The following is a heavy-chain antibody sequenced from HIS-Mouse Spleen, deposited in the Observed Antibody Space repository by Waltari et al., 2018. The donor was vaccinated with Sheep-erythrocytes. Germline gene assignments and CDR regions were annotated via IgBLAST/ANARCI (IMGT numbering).Heavy chain of an antibody. D-gene: IGHD2-8*01. V-gene: IGHV3-30*18. J-gene: IGHJ3*02. CDR3: AKGDAMVYDAFDI. CDR1: GFTFSSYG. Sequence: QVQLVESGGGVVQPGRSLRLSCAASGFTFSSYGMHWVRQAPGKGQGVVEVISYNESNKYYADCVKGRLTIYRDNSKNTLYLEMNSLRAEDTAVYYCAKGDAMVYDAFDIWGQGTMVTVSS. CDR2: ISYNESNK.